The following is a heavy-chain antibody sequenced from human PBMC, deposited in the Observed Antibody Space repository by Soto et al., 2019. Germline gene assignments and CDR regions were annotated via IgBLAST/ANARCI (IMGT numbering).Heavy chain of an antibody. V-gene: IGHV3-23*01. J-gene: IGHJ4*02. Sequence: PGGSLRLSCAASGFTFNSFAMSWVRQAPGKGLEWVSLISGSGGTTYYADSVKGRFTISRDNSKNTLYLQMNSLRAEDTAVYYCAKRRFGDFAYLFDYWGQGTLVTVSS. D-gene: IGHD3-10*01. CDR1: GFTFNSFA. CDR3: AKRRFGDFAYLFDY. CDR2: ISGSGGTT.